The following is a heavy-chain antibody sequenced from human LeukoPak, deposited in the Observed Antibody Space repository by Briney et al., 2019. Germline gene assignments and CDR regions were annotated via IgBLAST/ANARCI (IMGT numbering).Heavy chain of an antibody. CDR2: ISGSGGST. D-gene: IGHD2-2*01. V-gene: IGHV3-23*01. J-gene: IGHJ1*01. Sequence: GGSLRLSCTASGFTLTRSATSWVCQAPGKGLEWVSAISGSGGSTYYADSVKGRFTISRDNSKNTLYLQMNSLRAEDTAVYYCAKGYLTYALWGQGTLVTVSS. CDR1: GFTLTRSA. CDR3: AKGYLTYAL.